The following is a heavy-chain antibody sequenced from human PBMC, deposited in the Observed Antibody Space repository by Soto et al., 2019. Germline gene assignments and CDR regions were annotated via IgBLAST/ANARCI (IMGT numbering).Heavy chain of an antibody. D-gene: IGHD3-9*01. CDR3: AKGGTYSDILTGYYDWFDP. CDR2: ISWNSGSI. CDR1: GFTFDDYA. V-gene: IGHV3-9*01. Sequence: EVQLVESGGGLVQPGRSLRLSCAASGFTFDDYAMHWVRQAPGKGLEWVSGISWNSGSIGYADSVKGRFTSSRDNAKISLYLQMNSLRAEDTALYYCAKGGTYSDILTGYYDWFDPWGQGTLVTVSS. J-gene: IGHJ5*02.